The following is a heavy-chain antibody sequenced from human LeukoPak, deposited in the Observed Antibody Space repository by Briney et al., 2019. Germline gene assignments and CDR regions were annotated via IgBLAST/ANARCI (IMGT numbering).Heavy chain of an antibody. CDR2: IYTSATT. CDR1: GGSIGSNY. Sequence: SETLSLTCCVSGGSIGSNYWSWIRQPAGEGLEWIGRIYTSATTNYNPSLKSRVTMSVDTSKNQFSLKVNSVTAADTAVYYCARETYSGSLDYWGQGALVTVSS. V-gene: IGHV4-4*07. J-gene: IGHJ4*02. D-gene: IGHD1-26*01. CDR3: ARETYSGSLDY.